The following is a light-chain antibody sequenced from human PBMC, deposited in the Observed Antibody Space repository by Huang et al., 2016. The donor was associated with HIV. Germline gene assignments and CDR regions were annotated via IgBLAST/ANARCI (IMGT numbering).Light chain of an antibody. Sequence: EIVLTQSPATLSVSPGERATPSCRASQSISTYLAWYQHQPAQAPRLLIYGASARASGIPARFSGSGSGTEFTLTISSLQSEDFAVYYCQQYNNWPPEVTFGPGTKVDIK. CDR2: GAS. V-gene: IGKV3-15*01. J-gene: IGKJ3*01. CDR1: QSISTY. CDR3: QQYNNWPPEVT.